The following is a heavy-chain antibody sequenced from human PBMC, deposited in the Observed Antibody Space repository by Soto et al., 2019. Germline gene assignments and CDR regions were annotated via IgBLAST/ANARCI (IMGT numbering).Heavy chain of an antibody. J-gene: IGHJ6*02. Sequence: ASVQVSCKASGYTFTSYGISWVRQAPGQGLEWMGWISAYNGNTNYAQKLQGRVTMTTDTSTSTAYMELRSLRSDDTAVYYCARGAIRFLEWLFTPNAGGMDVWGQGTTVTVSS. CDR3: ARGAIRFLEWLFTPNAGGMDV. V-gene: IGHV1-18*04. D-gene: IGHD3-3*01. CDR2: ISAYNGNT. CDR1: GYTFTSYG.